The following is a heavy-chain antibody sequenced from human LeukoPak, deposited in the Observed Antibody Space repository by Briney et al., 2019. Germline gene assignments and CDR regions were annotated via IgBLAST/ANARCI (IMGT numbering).Heavy chain of an antibody. Sequence: ASVKVSCKASGYTFTSYDINWVRQATGHGLEWMGWMNPNSGNTGYAQKFQGRVTMTRNTSISTAYMELSSLRSEDTAVYYCARETLRYFDWLPKTTNDAFDIWGQGTMVTVSS. CDR2: MNPNSGNT. CDR1: GYTFTSYD. D-gene: IGHD3-9*01. V-gene: IGHV1-8*01. CDR3: ARETLRYFDWLPKTTNDAFDI. J-gene: IGHJ3*02.